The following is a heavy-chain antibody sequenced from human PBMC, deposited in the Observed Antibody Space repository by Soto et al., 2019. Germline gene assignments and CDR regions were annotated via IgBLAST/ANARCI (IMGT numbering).Heavy chain of an antibody. CDR2: IIPIYGTA. Sequence: QVQLVQSGAEVKKPGSSVKVSCKASGGTFSSYAISWVRQAPGQGLEWMGGIIPIYGTANYAQKFQGRVTITATKSTSTAYMELSSLRSEDTAVYYCAGVRTGSGSFNWFDPWCQGTLFAVSS. CDR1: GGTFSSYA. D-gene: IGHD3-10*01. J-gene: IGHJ5*02. CDR3: AGVRTGSGSFNWFDP. V-gene: IGHV1-69*06.